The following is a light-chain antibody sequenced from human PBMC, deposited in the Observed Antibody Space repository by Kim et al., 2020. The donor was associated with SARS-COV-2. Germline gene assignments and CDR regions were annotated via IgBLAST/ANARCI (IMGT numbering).Light chain of an antibody. V-gene: IGLV3-19*01. Sequence: SSELTQDPAVSVALGQTVKITCQGDSLKTSYATWYQQKPGQAPVLVLYGKDNRPSGIPDRFSCSSSSNTGCLTITGAQAEDEADYYCSSRDTTNSHVVFGGGTQLTVL. CDR1: SLKTSY. CDR2: GKD. CDR3: SSRDTTNSHVV. J-gene: IGLJ2*01.